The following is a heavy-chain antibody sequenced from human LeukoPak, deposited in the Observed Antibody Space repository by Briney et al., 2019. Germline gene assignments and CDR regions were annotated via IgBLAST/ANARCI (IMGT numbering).Heavy chain of an antibody. CDR1: GFTFSSYS. CDR2: ISSSSSTI. Sequence: PGGSLRLSCAASGFTFSSYSMNWVRQAPGKGLEWVSYISSSSSTIYYADSVKGRFTISRDNAKNSLYLQMNSLRAEDTAVYYCARDGPRLQEIHWGQGTLVTVSS. V-gene: IGHV3-48*04. J-gene: IGHJ4*02. CDR3: ARDGPRLQEIH. D-gene: IGHD5-24*01.